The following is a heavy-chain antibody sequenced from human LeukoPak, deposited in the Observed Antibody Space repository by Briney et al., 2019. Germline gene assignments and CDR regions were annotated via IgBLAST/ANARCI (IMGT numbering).Heavy chain of an antibody. V-gene: IGHV4-34*01. CDR2: INHSGST. J-gene: IGHJ4*02. D-gene: IGHD3-10*01. CDR3: ARSTYYYGSGSYSFGY. CDR1: GGSFSGYY. Sequence: KASETLSLTCAVYGGSFSGYYWSWIRQPPGKGLEWIGEINHSGSTNYNPSLKSRVTISVDTSKNQFSLKLSSVTAADTAVYYCARSTYYYGSGSYSFGYWGQGTLVTVSS.